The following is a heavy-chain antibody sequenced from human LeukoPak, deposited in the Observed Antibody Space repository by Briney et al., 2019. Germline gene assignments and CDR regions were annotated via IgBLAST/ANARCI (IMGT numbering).Heavy chain of an antibody. CDR1: GDSVSSNSAA. J-gene: IGHJ4*02. Sequence: SQTLSLTCAISGDSVSSNSAAWNWIRQSPSRGLEWLGSTYYRSKLYNDYAVAVKSLIIINPDTSKNQFYLQLNSVTPEDTAVYYCARDPAAVAGKGGFDYWGQGTLVTVSS. CDR3: ARDPAAVAGKGGFDY. V-gene: IGHV6-1*01. CDR2: TYYRSKLYN. D-gene: IGHD6-19*01.